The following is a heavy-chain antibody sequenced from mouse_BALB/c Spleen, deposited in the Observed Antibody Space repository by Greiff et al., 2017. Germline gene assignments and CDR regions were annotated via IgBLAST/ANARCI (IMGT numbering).Heavy chain of an antibody. Sequence: QVQLQQPGAELVKPGASVKLSCKASGYTFTSYWMHWVKQRPGQGLEWIGEINPSNGRTNYNEKFKSKATLTVDKSSSTAYMQLSSLTSEDSAVYYCARGYDYDLDYWGQGTTLTVSS. D-gene: IGHD2-4*01. CDR3: ARGYDYDLDY. CDR2: INPSNGRT. J-gene: IGHJ2*01. V-gene: IGHV1S81*02. CDR1: GYTFTSYW.